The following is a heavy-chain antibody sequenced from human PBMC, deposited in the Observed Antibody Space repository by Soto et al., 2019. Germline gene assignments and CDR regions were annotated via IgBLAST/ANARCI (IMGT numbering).Heavy chain of an antibody. CDR1: GFTFIRYW. CDR2: INGEATET. Sequence: GGSLRLSCVASGFTFIRYWMHWVLQAPGKGLVWVARINGEATETAYADSVKGRFTISRDNTNNMFYLHMNSLRAEDTAVYYCARDSVADLNGWGQGTLVTVSS. V-gene: IGHV3-74*01. D-gene: IGHD6-19*01. J-gene: IGHJ4*02. CDR3: ARDSVADLNG.